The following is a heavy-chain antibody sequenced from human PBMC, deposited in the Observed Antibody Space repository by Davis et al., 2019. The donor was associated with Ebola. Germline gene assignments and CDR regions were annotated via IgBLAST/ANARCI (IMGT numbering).Heavy chain of an antibody. V-gene: IGHV1-8*01. CDR1: GYTFTNDD. CDR2: MNPNSANT. D-gene: IGHD3-9*01. J-gene: IGHJ6*02. Sequence: AASAQVSCKASGYTFTNDDVHWVRQGTGQGLEWRGWMNPNSANTGYGQKFQGRVTMTRNTSISTAYMELSSLRSEDTAVYYCARVYTIFGGMDVWGQGTTVTVSS. CDR3: ARVYTIFGGMDV.